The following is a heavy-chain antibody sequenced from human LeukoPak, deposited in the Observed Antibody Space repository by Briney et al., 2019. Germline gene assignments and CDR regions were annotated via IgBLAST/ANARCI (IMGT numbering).Heavy chain of an antibody. D-gene: IGHD2-2*01. CDR1: GGSFSGYY. J-gene: IGHJ6*03. Sequence: SETLSLTCAVYGGSFSGYYWSWIRQPPGKGLEWIGEINHSGSTNYNPSLRSRVTISVDTSKNQFSLKVSSVTAADTAVYYCARLEVVPAAASGVHYYYYMDVWGKGTTVTVSS. CDR3: ARLEVVPAAASGVHYYYYMDV. CDR2: INHSGST. V-gene: IGHV4-34*01.